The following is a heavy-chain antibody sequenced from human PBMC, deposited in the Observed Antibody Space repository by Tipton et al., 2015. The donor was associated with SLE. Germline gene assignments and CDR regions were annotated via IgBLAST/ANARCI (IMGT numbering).Heavy chain of an antibody. CDR1: GGSISSGSYY. J-gene: IGHJ4*02. V-gene: IGHV4-61*02. D-gene: IGHD3-10*01. CDR2: IYTSGST. CDR3: ARLLGPQEGVQGVINEVDY. Sequence: TLSLTCTVSGGSISSGSYYWSWIRQPAGKGLEWIGRIYTSGSTNYNPSLKSRVTISVDTSKNQFSLKLSSVTAADTAVYYCARLLGPQEGVQGVINEVDYWGQGTLVTVSS.